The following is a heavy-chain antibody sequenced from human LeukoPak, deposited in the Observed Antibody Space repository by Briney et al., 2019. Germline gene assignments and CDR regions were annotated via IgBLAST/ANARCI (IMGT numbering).Heavy chain of an antibody. Sequence: GGSLRLSCAASGFTVSSDYMSWVRQAPGKGLEWVSIIYSGGDTYYADSVKGRFTISRDNSKNTMSLQMNSLRVEDTAVYYCAKDPRVEAAAPDYWGQGTLVTVSS. CDR2: IYSGGDT. V-gene: IGHV3-66*02. CDR1: GFTVSSDY. CDR3: AKDPRVEAAAPDY. D-gene: IGHD6-25*01. J-gene: IGHJ4*02.